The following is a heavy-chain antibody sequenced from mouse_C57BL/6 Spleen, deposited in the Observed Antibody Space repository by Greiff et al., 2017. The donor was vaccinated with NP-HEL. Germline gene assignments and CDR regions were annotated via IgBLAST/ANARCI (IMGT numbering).Heavy chain of an antibody. Sequence: VQLQQSGAELVMPGASVKLSCKASGYTFTSYWMHWVKQRPGQGLEWIGEIDPSDSYTNYNQKFKGKSTLTVDKSSSTAYMQLSSLTSEDSAVYYCARRGIPRYFDVWGTGTTVTVSS. J-gene: IGHJ1*03. CDR3: ARRGIPRYFDV. CDR2: IDPSDSYT. CDR1: GYTFTSYW. V-gene: IGHV1-69*01.